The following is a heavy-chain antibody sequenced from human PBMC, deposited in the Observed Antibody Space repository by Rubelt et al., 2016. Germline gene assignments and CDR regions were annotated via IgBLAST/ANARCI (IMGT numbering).Heavy chain of an antibody. CDR1: GGSFSGYY. Sequence: QVQLQQWGAGLLKPSETLSLTCAVYGGSFSGYYWSWIRQPPGKGLEWIGEINDSGTTNYNPSLVSRVTTSVDTSKNQFSPKLSSVTAADTAVYYCAREQDRDGYNRYPDYWGQGTLVTVSS. J-gene: IGHJ4*02. CDR3: AREQDRDGYNRYPDY. D-gene: IGHD5-24*01. V-gene: IGHV4-34*01. CDR2: INDSGTT.